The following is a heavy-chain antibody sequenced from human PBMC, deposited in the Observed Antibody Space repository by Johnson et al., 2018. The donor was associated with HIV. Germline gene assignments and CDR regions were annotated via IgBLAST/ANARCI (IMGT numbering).Heavy chain of an antibody. CDR2: IKQDGSEK. CDR3: GKALSSGWFYAFES. D-gene: IGHD3-22*01. CDR1: GFMFSDYW. J-gene: IGHJ3*02. Sequence: VQLVESGGGLVQPGGSLRLSCVASGFMFSDYWMTWVRQAPGKGLEWVANIKQDGSEKYCVDSVKGRSTISRDNAKNSLYLQMNSLKTEDTAWYYCGKALSSGWFYAFESWGQGTMVTVSS. V-gene: IGHV3-7*05.